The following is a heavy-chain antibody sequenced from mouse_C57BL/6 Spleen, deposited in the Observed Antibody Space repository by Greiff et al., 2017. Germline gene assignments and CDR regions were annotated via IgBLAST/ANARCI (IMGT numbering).Heavy chain of an antibody. D-gene: IGHD1-1*01. J-gene: IGHJ2*01. CDR2: IYPRSGNT. V-gene: IGHV1-81*01. CDR3: SYYGSNLYYFDD. Sequence: QVQLQQSGAELARPGASVKLSCKASGYTFTSYGISWVKQRTGQGLEWIGEIYPRSGNTYYNEKFKGKATLTADKSSSTAYMELRSLTSEDSAVYFCSYYGSNLYYFDDWGQGTTLTVSS. CDR1: GYTFTSYG.